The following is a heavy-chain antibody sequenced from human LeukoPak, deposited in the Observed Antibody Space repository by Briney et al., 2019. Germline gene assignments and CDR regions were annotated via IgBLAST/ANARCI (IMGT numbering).Heavy chain of an antibody. V-gene: IGHV3-33*01. Sequence: GRSLRLSCAASGFTFSSYGMHWVRQAPGKGLEWVAVIWYDGSNKYYADSVKGRFTISRDNSKNTLYLQMNSLRAGDTAVYYCARGTATPDYWGQGTLVTVSS. D-gene: IGHD2-21*02. J-gene: IGHJ4*02. CDR1: GFTFSSYG. CDR3: ARGTATPDY. CDR2: IWYDGSNK.